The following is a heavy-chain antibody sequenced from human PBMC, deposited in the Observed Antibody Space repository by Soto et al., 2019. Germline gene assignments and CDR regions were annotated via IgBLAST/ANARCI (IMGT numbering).Heavy chain of an antibody. D-gene: IGHD3-10*01. CDR1: GVSLTSGNW. V-gene: IGHV4-4*02. Sequence: TSETLSLTCAVSGVSLTSGNWWTWVRQSPQRGLEYIGEIFHDGTANYYPSFERRVAMSVDTSRNQFSLKLTSVTAADTAVYFCARLVYDTRLNYMYFYFWGPGTLVTVSS. J-gene: IGHJ4*02. CDR2: IFHDGTA. CDR3: ARLVYDTRLNYMYFYF.